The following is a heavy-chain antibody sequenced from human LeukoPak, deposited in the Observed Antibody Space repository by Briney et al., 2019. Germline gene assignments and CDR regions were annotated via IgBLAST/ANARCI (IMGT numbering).Heavy chain of an antibody. CDR3: AKDDSPTTVVTPLSY. V-gene: IGHV3-30*18. D-gene: IGHD4-23*01. CDR2: ISYDGSNK. Sequence: GGSLRLSCAASGFTFSSYSMNWVRQAPGKGLEWVAVISYDGSNKYYADSVKGRFTISRDNSKNTLYLQMNSLRAEDTAVYYCAKDDSPTTVVTPLSYRGQGTLVTVSS. J-gene: IGHJ4*02. CDR1: GFTFSSYS.